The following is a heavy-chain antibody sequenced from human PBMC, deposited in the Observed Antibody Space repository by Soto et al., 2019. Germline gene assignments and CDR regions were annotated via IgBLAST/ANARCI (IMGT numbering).Heavy chain of an antibody. J-gene: IGHJ4*02. CDR1: GFSFSISP. CDR2: ISYDGTNK. CDR3: ARLANTSAGHHWAFNYFDS. Sequence: GGSLRLSCAASGFSFSISPMHWVRQAPGKGPEWVALISYDGTNKFYADSVKGRFTISRDNSKSTLYLQVDSLRPEDAAVYYCARLANTSAGHHWAFNYFDSRGKGTLGTVSS. D-gene: IGHD7-27*01. V-gene: IGHV3-30-3*01.